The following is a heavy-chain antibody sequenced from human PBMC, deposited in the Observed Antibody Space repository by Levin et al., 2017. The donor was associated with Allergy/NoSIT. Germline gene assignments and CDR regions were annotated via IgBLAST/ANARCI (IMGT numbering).Heavy chain of an antibody. V-gene: IGHV3-21*01. Sequence: GGSLRLSCAASGFTFSSYSMNWVRQAPGKGLEWVSSISSSSSYIYYADSVKGRFTISRDNAKNSLYLQMNSLRAEDTAVYYCARDLSTYGIAVAGEFWDYFDYWGQGTLVTVSS. J-gene: IGHJ4*02. CDR2: ISSSSSYI. D-gene: IGHD6-19*01. CDR3: ARDLSTYGIAVAGEFWDYFDY. CDR1: GFTFSSYS.